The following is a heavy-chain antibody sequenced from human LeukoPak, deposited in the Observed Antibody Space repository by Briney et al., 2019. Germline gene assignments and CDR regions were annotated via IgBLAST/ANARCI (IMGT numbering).Heavy chain of an antibody. CDR1: GYTFTSYY. J-gene: IGHJ4*02. CDR2: INPSGGST. D-gene: IGHD2-21*02. Sequence: ASVKVSCKASGYTFTSYYMHWVRQAPGQGLEWTGIINPSGGSTSYAQKFRGRVTMTRDTSTSTVYMELSSLRSEDTAVYYCAREGYCGGDCYHSPLDYWGQGTLVTVSS. V-gene: IGHV1-46*01. CDR3: AREGYCGGDCYHSPLDY.